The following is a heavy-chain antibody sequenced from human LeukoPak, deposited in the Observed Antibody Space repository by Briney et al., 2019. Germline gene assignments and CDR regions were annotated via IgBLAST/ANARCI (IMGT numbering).Heavy chain of an antibody. CDR3: ARDAATNYYDSSGYYPIYFDY. V-gene: IGHV1-69*05. CDR2: IIPIFGTA. D-gene: IGHD3-22*01. Sequence: GSSVKVSCKASGGIFSNYAISWVRQAPGQGLEWMGGIIPIFGTANYAQKFQGRVTITTDESTSTACMELSSLRSEDTAVYYCARDAATNYYDSSGYYPIYFDYWGQGTLVTVSS. CDR1: GGIFSNYA. J-gene: IGHJ4*02.